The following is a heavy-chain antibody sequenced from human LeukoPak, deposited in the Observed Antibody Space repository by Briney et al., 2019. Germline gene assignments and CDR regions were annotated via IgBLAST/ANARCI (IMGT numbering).Heavy chain of an antibody. V-gene: IGHV1-69*06. D-gene: IGHD3-10*01. CDR3: AREPDGVWFGDYFDY. CDR1: GSSFSSYA. J-gene: IGHJ4*02. CDR2: IIPIFRTA. Sequence: SVTVSCKASGSSFSSYAISWVRQAPGQGLEWMGGIIPIFRTANYAQKFQGRVNITADKSTSTAYMELSSLRSEDTAVYYCAREPDGVWFGDYFDYWGQGTLVTVSS.